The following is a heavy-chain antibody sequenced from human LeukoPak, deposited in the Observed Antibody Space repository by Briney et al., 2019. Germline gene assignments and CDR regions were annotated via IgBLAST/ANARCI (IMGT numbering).Heavy chain of an antibody. CDR1: GFTFDDYA. D-gene: IGHD5-12*01. J-gene: IGHJ4*02. Sequence: GGSLRLSCAASGFTFDDYAMHWVRQAPGKGLEWVSGISWNSGSIGYADSVKGRFTISRDNAKNSLYLQMNSLRAEDTALYYCATANTITGPDYWGLGTLVTVSS. CDR3: ATANTITGPDY. V-gene: IGHV3-9*01. CDR2: ISWNSGSI.